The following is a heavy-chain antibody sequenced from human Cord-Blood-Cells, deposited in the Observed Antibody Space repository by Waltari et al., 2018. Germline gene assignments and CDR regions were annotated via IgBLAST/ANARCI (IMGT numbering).Heavy chain of an antibody. V-gene: IGHV1-2*02. Sequence: QVQLVQSGAEVKKPGASVKVSCKASGYTFTGYYRHWVRQAPGQGLEWMGWINPKMGGTNYAQRFQGRVTMTRDTSISTAYMELSRLRSDDTAVYYCAGSSGYGDAFDIWGQGTMVTVSS. CDR1: GYTFTGYY. CDR2: INPKMGGT. D-gene: IGHD6-13*01. J-gene: IGHJ3*02. CDR3: AGSSGYGDAFDI.